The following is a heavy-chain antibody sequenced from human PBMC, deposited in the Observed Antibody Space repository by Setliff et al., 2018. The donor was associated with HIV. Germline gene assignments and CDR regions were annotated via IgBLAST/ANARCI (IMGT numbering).Heavy chain of an antibody. CDR2: INHSANT. Sequence: SETLSLTCAVYGGSFSGNYWNRIRQPPGKGLEWIGEINHSANTNYSPSLKSRVTISVDTSKNQFSLKLNSVTAADTAVYYCARSSLHCGGGSCYLAWFDPWGQGTLVTVSS. D-gene: IGHD2-15*01. J-gene: IGHJ5*02. CDR1: GGSFSGNY. V-gene: IGHV4-34*01. CDR3: ARSSLHCGGGSCYLAWFDP.